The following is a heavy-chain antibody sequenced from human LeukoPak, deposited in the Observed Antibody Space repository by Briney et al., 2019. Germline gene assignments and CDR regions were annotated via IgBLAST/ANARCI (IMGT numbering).Heavy chain of an antibody. D-gene: IGHD6-19*01. Sequence: SETLSLTCAVYGGSFSGYYWSWIRQPPGKGLEWIGEINHSGSTNYNPSLKSRVTISVDTSKNQFSLKLSSVTAADTAVYYCARIRIAMAGTPPLFDYWGQGTLVTVSS. CDR3: ARIRIAMAGTPPLFDY. CDR2: INHSGST. CDR1: GGSFSGYY. V-gene: IGHV4-34*01. J-gene: IGHJ4*02.